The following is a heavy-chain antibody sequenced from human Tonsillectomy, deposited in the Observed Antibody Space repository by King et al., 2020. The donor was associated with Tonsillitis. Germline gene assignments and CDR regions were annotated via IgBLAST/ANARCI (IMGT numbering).Heavy chain of an antibody. CDR2: IYYSGST. CDR3: ARAGMVATNWFDP. J-gene: IGHJ5*02. V-gene: IGHV4-38-2*02. D-gene: IGHD5-12*01. Sequence: VQLQESGPGLVKPSETLSLTCTVSGYSISSGYYWGWIRQPPGKGLEWIGSIYYSGSTYYNPSLKSRVTISVDTSKNQFSLKLSSVTAADTAVYYCARAGMVATNWFDPWGQGTLVTVSS. CDR1: GYSISSGYY.